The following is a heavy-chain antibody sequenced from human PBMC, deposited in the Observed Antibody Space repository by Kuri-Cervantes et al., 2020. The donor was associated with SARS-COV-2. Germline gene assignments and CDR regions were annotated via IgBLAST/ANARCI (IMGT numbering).Heavy chain of an antibody. Sequence: GGSLRLSCAASGFTFSNAWMSWVRQAPGKGLEWVGRIKSKTDGVTTDYAAPVNGRFTISIDDSKNTPKLHMNSLKTEETAVYYCTTTVLPSDPPYYYYGMYVWGQGTTVTVSS. CDR2: IKSKTDGVTT. D-gene: IGHD4-17*01. CDR1: GFTFSNAW. J-gene: IGHJ6*02. CDR3: TTTVLPSDPPYYYYGMYV. V-gene: IGHV3-15*01.